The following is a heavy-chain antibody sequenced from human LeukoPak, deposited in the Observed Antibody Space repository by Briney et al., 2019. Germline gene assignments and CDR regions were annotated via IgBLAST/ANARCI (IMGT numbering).Heavy chain of an antibody. CDR2: ISYSGNT. J-gene: IGHJ5*02. CDR3: ARDQSGWFDP. Sequence: SETLSLTCAVYGGSFSNYYWSWIRQPPGKWLEWIGSISYSGNTYYNPSLKSRVTISVDTSKNQFSLKLSSVTAADTAVYYCARDQSGWFDPWGQGTLVTVSS. D-gene: IGHD3-10*01. V-gene: IGHV4-34*01. CDR1: GGSFSNYY.